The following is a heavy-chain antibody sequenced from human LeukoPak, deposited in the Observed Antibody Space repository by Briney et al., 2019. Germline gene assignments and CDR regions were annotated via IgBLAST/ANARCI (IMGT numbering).Heavy chain of an antibody. CDR1: GGSISSSRYY. D-gene: IGHD1-14*01. CDR2: IYYSGST. Sequence: SETLSLTCTVSGGSISSSRYYWGWIRQPPGKGLEWIGSIYYSGSTYYNPSLKSRVTISVDTSKNQFSLKLSSVTAADTAVYYCARDRRYYYYMDVWGKGTTVTVSS. CDR3: ARDRRYYYYMDV. J-gene: IGHJ6*03. V-gene: IGHV4-39*07.